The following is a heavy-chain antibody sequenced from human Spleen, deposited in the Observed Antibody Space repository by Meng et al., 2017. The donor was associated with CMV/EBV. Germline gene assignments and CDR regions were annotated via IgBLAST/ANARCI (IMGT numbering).Heavy chain of an antibody. CDR3: VGYENYYYGMDV. J-gene: IGHJ6*02. CDR1: GFTFSSYW. V-gene: IGHV3-11*04. D-gene: IGHD3-16*01. CDR2: ISTTGDTI. Sequence: GESLKISCAASGFTFSSYWMSWIRQAPGKGLEWFSWISTTGDTIHLADSVRGRFTISRDNAKNSLYLQMDSLRGEDTAVYYCVGYENYYYGMDVWGQGTTVTVSS.